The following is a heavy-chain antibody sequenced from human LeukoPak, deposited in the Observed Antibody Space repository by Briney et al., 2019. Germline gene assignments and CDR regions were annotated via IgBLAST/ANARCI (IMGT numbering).Heavy chain of an antibody. CDR2: IHYDGSNE. D-gene: IGHD3-22*01. V-gene: IGHV3-30*02. J-gene: IGHJ4*02. Sequence: GGSLRLSCVASGFTFSGHGMHWVRQAPGKGLEWVSFIHYDGSNEYYGDSVKGRFTISRDNSKNTVYLQMKSLRPEDTAVYYCAKDPHYYDNSGRYLGFDYWGQGTLVTVSS. CDR1: GFTFSGHG. CDR3: AKDPHYYDNSGRYLGFDY.